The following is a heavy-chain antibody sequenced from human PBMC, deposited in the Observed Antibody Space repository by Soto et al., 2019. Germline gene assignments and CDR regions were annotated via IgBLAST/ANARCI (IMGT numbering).Heavy chain of an antibody. D-gene: IGHD3-10*01. CDR1: GGSISSYY. Sequence: ETLSLTCTVSGGSISSYYWSWIRQPPGKGLEWIGYIYYSGSTNYNPSLKSRVTISVDTSKNQFSLKLSSVTAADTAVYYCARGPAVTLITMVRGVINYGMDVWGQGTTVTVSS. CDR3: ARGPAVTLITMVRGVINYGMDV. CDR2: IYYSGST. J-gene: IGHJ6*02. V-gene: IGHV4-59*01.